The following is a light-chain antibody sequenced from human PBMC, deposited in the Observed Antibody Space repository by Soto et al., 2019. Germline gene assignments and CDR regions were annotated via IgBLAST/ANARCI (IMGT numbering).Light chain of an antibody. Sequence: DIQMTQSPSSLSASVGDRVTITCRASQSINSYLNWYQQKPGKAPKLLIYAASSLQSGVPSRSGGSRSGTDFTLTISSLQPEDFATYYCQQSYSTVSTFGQGTKVEIK. J-gene: IGKJ1*01. V-gene: IGKV1-39*01. CDR3: QQSYSTVST. CDR2: AAS. CDR1: QSINSY.